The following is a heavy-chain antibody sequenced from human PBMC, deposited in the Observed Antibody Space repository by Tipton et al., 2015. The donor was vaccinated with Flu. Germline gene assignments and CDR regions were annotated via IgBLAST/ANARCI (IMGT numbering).Heavy chain of an antibody. D-gene: IGHD5-12*01. Sequence: QVQLVQSGGGVVQPGTSLRLSCAASGFTFSSYGMHWVRQAPGKGLEWVAVIWYDGSNEYYADSVKGRLTISRDNSKNTLYLQMNSLRAEDTAVYYCAKAYSDYDYRHADAFDIWGQGTMVTVSS. CDR1: GFTFSSYG. J-gene: IGHJ3*02. V-gene: IGHV3-33*03. CDR2: IWYDGSNE. CDR3: AKAYSDYDYRHADAFDI.